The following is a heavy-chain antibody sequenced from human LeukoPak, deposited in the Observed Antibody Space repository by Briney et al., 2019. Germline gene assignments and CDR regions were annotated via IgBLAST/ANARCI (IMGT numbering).Heavy chain of an antibody. CDR3: ARDRYYYDSSGYYQFDY. CDR2: IHTSGST. Sequence: SETLSLTCTVSGGSISSYYWSWIRQPAGKGLEWIGRIHTSGSTNYNPSLKSRVTMSVDTSKNQFCLKLSSVTAADTAVYYCARDRYYYDSSGYYQFDYWGQGTLVTVSS. V-gene: IGHV4-4*07. J-gene: IGHJ4*02. D-gene: IGHD3-22*01. CDR1: GGSISSYY.